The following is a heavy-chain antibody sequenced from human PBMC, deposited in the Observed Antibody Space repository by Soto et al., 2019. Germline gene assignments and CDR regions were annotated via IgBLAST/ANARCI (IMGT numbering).Heavy chain of an antibody. CDR2: MNEDGSEI. CDR1: GFNFRGYW. D-gene: IGHD1-26*01. V-gene: IGHV3-7*01. CDR3: ARDXXXXXXN. Sequence: EVQLVESGGALVQPGGSLRISCVVSGFNFRGYWMSWVRQAPGKGLEWVATMNEDGSEIYYVGSVKGRFAISRDNDENSLHLQMXXXXXXXXXVYFCARDXXXXXXNWGQ. J-gene: IGHJ1*01.